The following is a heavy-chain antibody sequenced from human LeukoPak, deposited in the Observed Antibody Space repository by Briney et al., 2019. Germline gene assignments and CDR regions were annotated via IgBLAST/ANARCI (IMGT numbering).Heavy chain of an antibody. CDR1: GFTFSSYS. J-gene: IGHJ6*02. CDR3: ARAIYCSGGSCYDYYYYYGMDV. Sequence: GGSLRLSCAASGFTFSSYSMNWVCQAPGKGLEWVSFISSSSSYIYYADSVKGRFTISRDNAKNSLYLQMNSLRAEDTAVYYCARAIYCSGGSCYDYYYYYGMDVWGQGTTVTVSS. D-gene: IGHD2-15*01. V-gene: IGHV3-21*01. CDR2: ISSSSSYI.